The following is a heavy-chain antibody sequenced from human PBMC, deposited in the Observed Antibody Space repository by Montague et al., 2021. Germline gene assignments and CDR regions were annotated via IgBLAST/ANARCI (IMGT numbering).Heavy chain of an antibody. Sequence: SETLSLTCAVYGGSFNAYYWSWIRQSPGKGLEWIGEIHHRGSIYYDPTTDYNPSLQSRVTIAVDASKNQFSLRLRSVTAADTAVYYRARHSVGFESYYNGWDVWGRGTPVIVSS. D-gene: IGHD3-10*01. CDR3: ARHSVGFESYYNGWDV. CDR1: GGSFNAYY. V-gene: IGHV4-34*01. CDR2: IHHRGSIYYDPTT. J-gene: IGHJ6*02.